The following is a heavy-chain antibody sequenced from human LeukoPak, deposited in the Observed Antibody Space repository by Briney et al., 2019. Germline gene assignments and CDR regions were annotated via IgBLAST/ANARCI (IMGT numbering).Heavy chain of an antibody. CDR1: GYTFTSCY. J-gene: IGHJ6*02. V-gene: IGHV1-46*01. CDR2: ISPSGGST. D-gene: IGHD3-10*01. CDR3: ARGYGSPTYYYGMDV. Sequence: ASVKVSCKASGYTFTSCYMHWVRQAPGQGLEWMGIISPSGGSTSYAQKFQGRVTMTRDTSTSTVYMELSSLRSEDTAVYYCARGYGSPTYYYGMDVWGQGTTVTVSS.